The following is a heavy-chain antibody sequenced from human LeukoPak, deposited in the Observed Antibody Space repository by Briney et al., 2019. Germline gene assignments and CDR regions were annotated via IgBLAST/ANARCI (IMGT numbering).Heavy chain of an antibody. Sequence: SETLSLTCTVSGGSISSSSYYWGWIRQPPGKGLEWIGSIYYSGSTYYNPSLKSRVTISVDTSKNQFSLKLSSVTAADTAVYYCARETMDSEPPSSDYFDYWGQGTLVTVSS. J-gene: IGHJ4*02. CDR1: GGSISSSSYY. CDR2: IYYSGST. CDR3: ARETMDSEPPSSDYFDY. V-gene: IGHV4-39*02. D-gene: IGHD1-14*01.